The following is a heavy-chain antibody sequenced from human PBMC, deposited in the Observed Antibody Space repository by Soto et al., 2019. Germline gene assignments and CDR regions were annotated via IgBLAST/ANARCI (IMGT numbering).Heavy chain of an antibody. D-gene: IGHD4-17*01. Sequence: EVQVVESGGGVVQPGGSLRVSCVGAGFTFRSYLMSWVLQAPGKGLEWVANISPDGSEKEYVDTVRGRFTISRDNAKNSLYLQMSSLRAEDTAVYYCAREEGATVANDGFDAWGQGALVTVSS. CDR2: ISPDGSEK. V-gene: IGHV3-7*03. J-gene: IGHJ5*02. CDR3: AREEGATVANDGFDA. CDR1: GFTFRSYL.